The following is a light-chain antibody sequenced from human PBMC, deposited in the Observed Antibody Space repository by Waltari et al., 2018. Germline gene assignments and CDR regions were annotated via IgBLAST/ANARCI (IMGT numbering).Light chain of an antibody. CDR2: DVN. Sequence: QSALTQPASVSGSPGQSITISCTGTGSDVGGYDYVSWYQRHPGKVPKVMIYDVNTRPSGVSDRFSGSKSGYTASLTISGLQAQDEADYYCSSYTSSRAIFVFGIGTKVTVL. CDR3: SSYTSSRAIFV. J-gene: IGLJ1*01. CDR1: GSDVGGYDY. V-gene: IGLV2-14*01.